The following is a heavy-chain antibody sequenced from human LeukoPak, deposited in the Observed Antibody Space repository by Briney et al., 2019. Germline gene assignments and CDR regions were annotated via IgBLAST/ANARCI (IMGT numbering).Heavy chain of an antibody. Sequence: GRSLRHSCAASGFTFSSYAMHWVRQAPGKGLEWVAVISHDGSNKYYADSVKGRFTISRDNSKNTLYLQMNSLRAEDTAVYYCARDKIGYCSGGSCYSLPPDYGMDVWGQGTTVTVSS. D-gene: IGHD2-15*01. CDR1: GFTFSSYA. CDR3: ARDKIGYCSGGSCYSLPPDYGMDV. J-gene: IGHJ6*02. CDR2: ISHDGSNK. V-gene: IGHV3-30*04.